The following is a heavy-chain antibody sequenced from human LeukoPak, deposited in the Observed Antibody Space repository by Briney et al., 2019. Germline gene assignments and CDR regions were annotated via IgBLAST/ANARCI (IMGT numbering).Heavy chain of an antibody. CDR2: IIPILGIA. V-gene: IGHV1-69*04. J-gene: IGHJ5*02. CDR1: GGTFSSYA. Sequence: SVKVSCKASGGTFSSYAISWVRQAPGQGLEWMGRIIPILGIANYAQKFQGRVTITADKSTSTAYMELSSLRSEDTAVYYCAREGAIAAAARFDPWGQGTLVTVSS. D-gene: IGHD6-13*01. CDR3: AREGAIAAAARFDP.